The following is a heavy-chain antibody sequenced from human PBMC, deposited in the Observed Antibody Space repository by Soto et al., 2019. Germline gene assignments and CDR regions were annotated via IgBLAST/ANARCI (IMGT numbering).Heavy chain of an antibody. J-gene: IGHJ4*02. D-gene: IGHD6-19*01. CDR2: IFSGGST. Sequence: EVQLVESGGGLVQLGGSLRLSCAASGFTVSSHYMSWVRQAPGKGLEWVSVIFSGGSTYYADSVKGRFIISRDNSKNTLYLQMNSLRAEDTAVYYCARELSSGWDHHFDHWGQGTLVTVSS. CDR3: ARELSSGWDHHFDH. CDR1: GFTVSSHY. V-gene: IGHV3-66*01.